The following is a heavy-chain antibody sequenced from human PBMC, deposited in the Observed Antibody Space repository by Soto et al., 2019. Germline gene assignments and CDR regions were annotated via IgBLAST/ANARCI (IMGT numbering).Heavy chain of an antibody. V-gene: IGHV4-4*02. J-gene: IGHJ3*02. CDR1: SGSISSSNW. D-gene: IGHD3-16*01. CDR3: ARWPSDAYRAFDI. CDR2: IYHGGST. Sequence: QVQLQESGPGLVKPSGTLSLTCAVSSGSISSSNWWSWVRQPPGKGLVWIGEIYHGGSTNYNPSLNSRVTISVDKSKSQFALNLSSVTAADTAVYYCARWPSDAYRAFDIWGQGTIVTVCS.